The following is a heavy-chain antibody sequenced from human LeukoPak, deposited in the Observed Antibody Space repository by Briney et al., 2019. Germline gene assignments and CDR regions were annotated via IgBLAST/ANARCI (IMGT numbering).Heavy chain of an antibody. CDR3: ARDAPGNTALDY. J-gene: IGHJ4*02. V-gene: IGHV3-20*04. Sequence: RPGGSLRLSCAASGFTFDDYGMSWVRQAPGKGLEWVSGINWNGGSTGYADSVKGRFTISRDNAKNSLYLQMNSPRAEDTAVYYCARDAPGNTALDYWGQGTLVTVSS. D-gene: IGHD5-18*01. CDR2: INWNGGST. CDR1: GFTFDDYG.